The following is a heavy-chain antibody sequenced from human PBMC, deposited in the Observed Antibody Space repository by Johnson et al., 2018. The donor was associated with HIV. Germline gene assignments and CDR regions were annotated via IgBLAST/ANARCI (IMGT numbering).Heavy chain of an antibody. J-gene: IGHJ3*02. Sequence: VQLVESGGGLVQPGRSLRLSCAASGFTFDDYGLSWVRQAPGKGLAWVSGINWSGGTTGYADSVKGRFTISRDNAKNTLYLQMNSLSAEDTAVYYCAREGITMIVVVIKGAFDIWGQGTMVTVSS. V-gene: IGHV3-20*04. CDR2: INWSGGTT. CDR1: GFTFDDYG. D-gene: IGHD3-22*01. CDR3: AREGITMIVVVIKGAFDI.